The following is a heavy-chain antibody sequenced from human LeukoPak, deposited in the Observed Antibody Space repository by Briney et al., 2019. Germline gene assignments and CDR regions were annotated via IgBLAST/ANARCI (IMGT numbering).Heavy chain of an antibody. CDR2: ISGSGGST. J-gene: IGHJ4*02. CDR1: GFTFGSYA. D-gene: IGHD4-17*01. CDR3: AKNPDYGDFYVVDY. Sequence: GGSLRLSCAASGFTFGSYAMSWVRQAPGKGLEWVSAISGSGGSTYYADSVKGRFTISRDNSKNTLYLQMNSLRAEDTAVYYCAKNPDYGDFYVVDYWGQGTLVTVSS. V-gene: IGHV3-23*01.